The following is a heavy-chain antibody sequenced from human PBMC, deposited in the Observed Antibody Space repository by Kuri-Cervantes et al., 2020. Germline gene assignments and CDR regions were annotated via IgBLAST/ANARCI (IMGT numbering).Heavy chain of an antibody. V-gene: IGHV4-59*01. D-gene: IGHD3-10*01. J-gene: IGHJ4*02. CDR3: ARGGFRHIDY. Sequence: GSLRLSCTVSGGSISSYYWSWIRQPPGKRLEWIGYIYYSGSTNYNPSLKSRVTISVDTSKNQFSLKLSSVTAADTAVYYCARGGFRHIDYWGQGTLVTVSS. CDR1: GGSISSYY. CDR2: IYYSGST.